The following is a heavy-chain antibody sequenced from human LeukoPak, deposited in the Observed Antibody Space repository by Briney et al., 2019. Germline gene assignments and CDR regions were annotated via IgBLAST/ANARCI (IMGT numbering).Heavy chain of an antibody. CDR3: AKDRGPYVAIDINWFDP. D-gene: IGHD2-21*01. V-gene: IGHV3-23*01. CDR2: ISGYGDNI. J-gene: IGHJ5*02. CDR1: GFTFSLYA. Sequence: GGSLRLSCAASGFTFSLYAMSWVRQAPGKGPEWVSSISGYGDNIYYADSVKGRFTLSRDNSKSTLYLQMFSLRAEDTAVYYCAKDRGPYVAIDINWFDPWGQGTLVTVSS.